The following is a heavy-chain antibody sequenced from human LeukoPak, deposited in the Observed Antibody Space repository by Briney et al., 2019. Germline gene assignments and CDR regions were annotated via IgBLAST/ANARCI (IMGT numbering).Heavy chain of an antibody. CDR3: ARGATSFDY. V-gene: IGHV4-59*01. Sequence: SETLSLTCSVSGGPISTFYWSWIRQPPGKGLEWIGYIYYSENTNYNPSLKSRVTMSVDTSKNQFSLKLSSVTAADTAVYYCARGATSFDYWGQGTLVTVSS. CDR1: GGPISTFY. CDR2: IYYSENT. J-gene: IGHJ4*02.